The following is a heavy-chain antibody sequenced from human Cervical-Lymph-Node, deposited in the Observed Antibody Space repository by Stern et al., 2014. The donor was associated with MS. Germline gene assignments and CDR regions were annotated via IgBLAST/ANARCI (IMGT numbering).Heavy chain of an antibody. V-gene: IGHV3-48*01. CDR2: ISSGGETI. D-gene: IGHD2-2*01. Sequence: EVQLVESGGGLIKPGGSLRLSCAASGFDFSSHSMNWVRQAPGKGLEWVAYISSGGETIYYADSVKGRFTISRDNAKKSLSLRMNTLRGEDTALYYCARDGPVTEFDYWGQGTLVTVSS. CDR3: ARDGPVTEFDY. J-gene: IGHJ4*02. CDR1: GFDFSSHS.